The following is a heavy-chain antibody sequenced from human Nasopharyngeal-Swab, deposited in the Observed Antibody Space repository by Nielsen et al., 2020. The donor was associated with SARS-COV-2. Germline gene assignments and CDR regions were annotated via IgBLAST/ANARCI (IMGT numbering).Heavy chain of an antibody. J-gene: IGHJ6*02. CDR3: AREKGYQVLLDYYYQGLDV. V-gene: IGHV3-11*01. Sequence: GGSLRLSCAASGFTFSDYYMAWIRHVPGKGLEWVSYISGSGTRTDSADSVKGRFSISRDNANNLLYLQMHSLRGEDTAVYYCAREKGYQVLLDYYYQGLDVWGHGTAVIVSS. CDR1: GFTFSDYY. D-gene: IGHD3-10*01. CDR2: ISGSGTRT.